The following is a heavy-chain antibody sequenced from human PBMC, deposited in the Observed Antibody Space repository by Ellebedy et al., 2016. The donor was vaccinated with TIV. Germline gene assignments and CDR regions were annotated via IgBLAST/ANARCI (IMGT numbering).Heavy chain of an antibody. Sequence: AASVKVSCKASGYTFSNYFMHWVRQAPGQGLEWMGIINPSGGSTTYAQKLQGRDTMTRDTSTSTVYMELSSLRSEDTAVYYCARARSSGWLHTPDYWGQGILVTVSS. D-gene: IGHD6-19*01. CDR3: ARARSSGWLHTPDY. J-gene: IGHJ4*02. CDR1: GYTFSNYF. CDR2: INPSGGST. V-gene: IGHV1-46*04.